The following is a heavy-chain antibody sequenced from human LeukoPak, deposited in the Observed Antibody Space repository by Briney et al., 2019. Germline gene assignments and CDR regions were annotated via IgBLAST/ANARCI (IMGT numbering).Heavy chain of an antibody. J-gene: IGHJ4*02. CDR3: ARHKRSSRTQVLYFDY. CDR2: IYTSGST. D-gene: IGHD6-13*01. Sequence: SETLSLTCTVSGGSISSYYWNWIRQPAGKGLEWIGRIYTSGSTNYNPSLKSRVTMSVDTSKNQFSLKLSSVTAADTAVYYCARHKRSSRTQVLYFDYWGQGTLVTVSS. CDR1: GGSISSYY. V-gene: IGHV4-4*07.